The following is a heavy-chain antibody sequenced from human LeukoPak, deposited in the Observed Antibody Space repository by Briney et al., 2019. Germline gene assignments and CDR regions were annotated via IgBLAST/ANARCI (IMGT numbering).Heavy chain of an antibody. CDR1: GFTFSSYS. CDR2: ISSSSSYI. CDR3: ARAMVRGVDYYYYGMDV. D-gene: IGHD3-10*01. J-gene: IGHJ6*02. Sequence: GGSLRLSCAASGFTFSSYSMNWVRQAPGKGLEWVSSISSSSSYIYYADSVKGRFATSRDNAKNSLYLQMNSRRAEDTAVYYCARAMVRGVDYYYYGMDVWGQGTTVTVSS. V-gene: IGHV3-21*01.